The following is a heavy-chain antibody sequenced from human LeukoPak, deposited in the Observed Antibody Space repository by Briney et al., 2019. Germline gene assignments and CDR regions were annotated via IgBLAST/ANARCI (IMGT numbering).Heavy chain of an antibody. CDR1: AGSISSDY. CDR2: INHSGST. V-gene: IGHV4-34*01. CDR3: ARASYYYYGMDV. Sequence: SETLSLTCTVSAGSISSDYWSWIRQPPGKGLEWIGEINHSGSTNYNPSLKSRVTISVDTSKNQFSLKLSSVTAADTAVYYCARASYYYYGMDVWGQGTTVTVSS. J-gene: IGHJ6*02.